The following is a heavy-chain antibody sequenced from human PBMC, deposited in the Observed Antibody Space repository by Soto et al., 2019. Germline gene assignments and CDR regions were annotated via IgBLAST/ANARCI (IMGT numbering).Heavy chain of an antibody. Sequence: VGSLRLSCAASGFTFSSYAMSWVRQAPGKGLEWVSAISGSGGSTYYADSVKGRFTTSRDNSKKTLYLQMNSLRAEDTAVYSCAKDFDYYYGMDVWGQGTTVTVSS. CDR1: GFTFSSYA. CDR3: AKDFDYYYGMDV. J-gene: IGHJ6*02. V-gene: IGHV3-23*01. CDR2: ISGSGGST.